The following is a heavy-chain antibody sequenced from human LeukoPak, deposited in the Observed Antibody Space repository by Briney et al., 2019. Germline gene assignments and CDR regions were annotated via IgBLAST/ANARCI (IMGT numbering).Heavy chain of an antibody. Sequence: GFPRIPCCASGIHLCCYWISLVPPGPREGAGLGANIKQDGSEKYYVDSVKGRFTISRDNAKNSLYLQMNSLRAEDTAVYYCARSYDSSGYYYSYWGQGTLVTVSS. CDR2: IKQDGSEK. D-gene: IGHD3-22*01. V-gene: IGHV3-7*01. CDR3: ARSYDSSGYYYSY. J-gene: IGHJ4*02. CDR1: GIHLCCYW.